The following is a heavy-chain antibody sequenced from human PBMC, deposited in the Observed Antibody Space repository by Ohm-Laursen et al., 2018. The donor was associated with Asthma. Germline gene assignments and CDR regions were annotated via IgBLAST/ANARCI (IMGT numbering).Heavy chain of an antibody. CDR1: GFTFRSYA. Sequence: SSLRLSCAASGFTFRSYAMHWVRQAPGKGLEWVAVGGSYYDGGLKYYADPVNGRFTVSRDDSKNTLYLQMNSLRPDDTAVYYCARDVMEWYLPAFDFWGQGTLVTVSS. D-gene: IGHD3-3*01. V-gene: IGHV3-30-3*01. CDR2: GGSYYDGGLK. J-gene: IGHJ4*02. CDR3: ARDVMEWYLPAFDF.